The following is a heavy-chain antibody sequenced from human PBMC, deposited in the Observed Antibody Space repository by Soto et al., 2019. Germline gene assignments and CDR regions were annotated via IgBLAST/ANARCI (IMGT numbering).Heavy chain of an antibody. CDR1: GFTFSDYG. J-gene: IGHJ5*02. Sequence: GGSLRLSCVVSGFTFSDYGMSWVRQAPGKGLEWVASISGAGGRIYNEDSVKGRFTISRDNSKNTLYLQMNSLRAEDTAVYYCAKPLPGYCSGGSCFDGFDPWGQGTLVTVSS. D-gene: IGHD2-15*01. V-gene: IGHV3-23*01. CDR2: ISGAGGRI. CDR3: AKPLPGYCSGGSCFDGFDP.